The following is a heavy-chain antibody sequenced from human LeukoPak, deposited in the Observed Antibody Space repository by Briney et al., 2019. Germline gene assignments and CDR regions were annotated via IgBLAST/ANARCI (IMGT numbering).Heavy chain of an antibody. CDR3: ARFFAVAGYYFDY. Sequence: SETLSLTCTVSGNSISSGDNYWSWIRQPAGKGLEWIGRIYTSGSTNYNPSLKSRVTISGDTSKNQFSLRLSSVTAADTAVYYCARFFAVAGYYFDYWGQGTLVTVSS. D-gene: IGHD6-19*01. V-gene: IGHV4-61*02. CDR2: IYTSGST. CDR1: GNSISSGDNY. J-gene: IGHJ4*02.